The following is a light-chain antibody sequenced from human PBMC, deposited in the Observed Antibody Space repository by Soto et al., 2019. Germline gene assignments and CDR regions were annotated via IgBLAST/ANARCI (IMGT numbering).Light chain of an antibody. CDR2: DVT. J-gene: IGLJ1*01. CDR3: SSYTSFKTLV. Sequence: QSVLTQPASVSESPGQSITISCTGSSSDVGGYKYVSWYQQHPGKAPKLLIYDVTNRPSGVSNRFSGSKSGYTASLTISGLQSEDEADYYCSSYTSFKTLVFGTGTKVPVL. V-gene: IGLV2-14*01. CDR1: SSDVGGYKY.